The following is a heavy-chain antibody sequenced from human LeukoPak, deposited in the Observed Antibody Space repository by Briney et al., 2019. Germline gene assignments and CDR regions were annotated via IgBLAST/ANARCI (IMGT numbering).Heavy chain of an antibody. D-gene: IGHD3-10*01. CDR2: IYSGGST. V-gene: IGHV3-53*01. Sequence: GWCLRLSCPASGFTLSSNYMSWLRPAPGKGLEWVSVIYSGGSTYYADSVKGRFTISRDNSKNTLYLQMNSLRAEDTAVYYCAYGPSFDPWGQGTLVTVSS. J-gene: IGHJ5*02. CDR1: GFTLSSNY. CDR3: AYGPSFDP.